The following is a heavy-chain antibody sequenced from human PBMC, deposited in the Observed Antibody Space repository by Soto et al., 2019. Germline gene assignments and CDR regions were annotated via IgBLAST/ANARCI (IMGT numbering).Heavy chain of an antibody. CDR2: INTVNGDT. CDR1: GYTFTTYA. CDR3: ATWAHLGFDY. D-gene: IGHD1-26*01. J-gene: IGHJ4*02. V-gene: IGHV1-3*04. Sequence: QVQLVQSGAEVKKPGAPVKVSCKTSGYTFTTYAIHWVRQAPGQRLEWMGWINTVNGDTKYSQKFQGIITITRDTSAATVYMELSSLTSEDTAVYYCATWAHLGFDYWGQGTLVTVSS.